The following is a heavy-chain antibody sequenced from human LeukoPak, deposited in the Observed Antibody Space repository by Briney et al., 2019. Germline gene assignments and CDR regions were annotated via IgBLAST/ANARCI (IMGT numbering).Heavy chain of an antibody. Sequence: ASVKVSCKASGGTFSSYAISWVRQAPGQGLEWMGRIIPIFGTANYAQKFQGRVTITTDESTSTAYMELSSLRSEDTAVYYCAGFMGLYVWGSYRSHDAFDIWGQGTMVTLSS. CDR3: AGFMGLYVWGSYRSHDAFDI. D-gene: IGHD3-16*02. V-gene: IGHV1-69*05. CDR1: GGTFSSYA. CDR2: IIPIFGTA. J-gene: IGHJ3*02.